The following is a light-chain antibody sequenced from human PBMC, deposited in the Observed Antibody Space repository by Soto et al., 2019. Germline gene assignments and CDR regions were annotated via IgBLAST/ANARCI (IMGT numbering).Light chain of an antibody. J-gene: IGLJ3*02. CDR3: SSYADSISVL. CDR2: EVT. V-gene: IGLV2-8*01. CDR1: SSDVGAYNY. Sequence: QSALTQPPSASGSPGQSVTISCTGTSSDVGAYNYVSWYQQHPGKAPKLMIYEVTKRPSGVPDRFSGSKSGNTASLTVSGLQAEDEADYYCSSYADSISVLFSGGTKLTVL.